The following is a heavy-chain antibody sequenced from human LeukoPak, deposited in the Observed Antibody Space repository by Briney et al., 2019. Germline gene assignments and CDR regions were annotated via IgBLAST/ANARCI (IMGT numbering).Heavy chain of an antibody. V-gene: IGHV3-7*01. D-gene: IGHD4-11*01. CDR2: IKQDGSEK. CDR1: GFTFSSYW. Sequence: GGSLRLSCAASGFTFSSYWMSWVRQAPGKGLEWVANIKQDGSEKYYVDSVKGRFTISRDNAKNSLYLQMNSLRAEDTAVYYCARDSPDARNYHNFDYRGQGTLVTVSS. CDR3: ARDSPDARNYHNFDY. J-gene: IGHJ4*02.